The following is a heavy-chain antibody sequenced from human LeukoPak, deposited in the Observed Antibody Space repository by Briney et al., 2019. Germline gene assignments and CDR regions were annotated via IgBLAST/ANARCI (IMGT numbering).Heavy chain of an antibody. J-gene: IGHJ6*02. V-gene: IGHV4-59*01. CDR2: IYYSGST. CDR3: ARAPYSYGDPAYYYYYGMDV. CDR1: GGSISSYY. D-gene: IGHD4-17*01. Sequence: PSETLSLTCTVSGGSISSYYWSWIRQPPGKGLEWIGYIYYSGSTNYNPSLKSRVTISVDTSKNQFSLKLSSVTAADTAVYYCARAPYSYGDPAYYYYYGMDVWGQGTTVTVSS.